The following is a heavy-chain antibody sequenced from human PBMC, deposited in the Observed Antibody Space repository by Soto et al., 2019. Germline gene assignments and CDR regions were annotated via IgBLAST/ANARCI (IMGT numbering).Heavy chain of an antibody. V-gene: IGHV1-24*01. D-gene: IGHD4-4*01. CDR2: LDMENGET. CDR1: GYRVTELS. CDR3: APVPRWGLVTSFYFDN. Sequence: QVQLEQSGAEAKEPGASVKVSCKVSGYRVTELSMHWVRQAPGRGREWVGGLDMENGETSYAQKFQGRVTMTEDPSTATAYMELRSLRSEDTAVYYCAPVPRWGLVTSFYFDNWGQGTLVTASS. J-gene: IGHJ4*02.